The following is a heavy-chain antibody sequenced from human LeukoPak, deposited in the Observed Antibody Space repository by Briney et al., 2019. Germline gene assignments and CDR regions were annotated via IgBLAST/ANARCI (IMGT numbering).Heavy chain of an antibody. Sequence: SGPTLVHPTQTPTLTCTFPGFSLITSGVDVGWIRHPPVNAMEVPTFMYMNHDKRYSPSPKSRLPITKATSKTQVVLTMTRMDPVYTATYYCAHRPNDYGDLVLFDYWGQGTLVTVSS. CDR2: MYMNHDK. D-gene: IGHD4-17*01. CDR3: AHRPNDYGDLVLFDY. V-gene: IGHV2-5*01. J-gene: IGHJ4*02. CDR1: GFSLITSGVD.